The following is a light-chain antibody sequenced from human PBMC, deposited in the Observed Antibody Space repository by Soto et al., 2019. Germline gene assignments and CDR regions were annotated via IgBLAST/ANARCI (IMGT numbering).Light chain of an antibody. CDR2: DAS. V-gene: IGKV3-20*01. Sequence: ENVLTQSPGTLSLSPGARATRSCRASQSVVYSLAWYQQRPGQAPTLLISDASTRAPGIPDRFSGSGSGTDFTLTISRLQPEDYALYYCQQYGPSLITFGQGTRLEI. J-gene: IGKJ5*01. CDR1: QSVVYS. CDR3: QQYGPSLIT.